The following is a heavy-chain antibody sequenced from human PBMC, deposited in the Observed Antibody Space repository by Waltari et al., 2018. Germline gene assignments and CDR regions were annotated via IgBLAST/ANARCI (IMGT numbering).Heavy chain of an antibody. V-gene: IGHV3-33*06. J-gene: IGHJ6*02. D-gene: IGHD1-26*01. Sequence: PGKGLEWVAVIWYYGSNKYYADSVKGRFTISRDNSKNTLYLQMNSLRAEDTAMYYCAKDLVGATVYYYGMDVWGQGTTVTVSS. CDR2: IWYYGSNK. CDR3: AKDLVGATVYYYGMDV.